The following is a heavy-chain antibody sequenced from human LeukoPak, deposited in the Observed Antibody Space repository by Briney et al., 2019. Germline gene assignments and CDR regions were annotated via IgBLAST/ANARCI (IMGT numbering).Heavy chain of an antibody. CDR2: INWNGGST. D-gene: IGHD3-10*01. V-gene: IGHV3-20*04. J-gene: IGHJ4*02. CDR3: VRGFRGGPFDY. CDR1: GFTFADFG. Sequence: GGSLRLSCEASGFTFADFGMAWVRQAPGKGLEWVSGINWNGGSTGYADSVKGRFTISRDNAKNSLYLQMNSLRAEDTALYYCVRGFRGGPFDYWGQGTLVTVSS.